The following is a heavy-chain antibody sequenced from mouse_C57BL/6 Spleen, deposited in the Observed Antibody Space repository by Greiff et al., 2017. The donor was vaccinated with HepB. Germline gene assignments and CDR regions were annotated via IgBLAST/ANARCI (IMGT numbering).Heavy chain of an antibody. V-gene: IGHV3-6*01. CDR1: GYSITSGYY. D-gene: IGHD2-3*01. CDR3: ARPNDGYPAWFAY. CDR2: ISYDGSN. Sequence: EVQLQESGPGLVKPSQSLSLTCSVTGYSITSGYYWNWIRQFPGNKLEWMGYISYDGSNNYNPSLKNRISITRYTSKNQFFLKLNSVTTEDTATYYCARPNDGYPAWFAYWGQGTLVTVSA. J-gene: IGHJ3*01.